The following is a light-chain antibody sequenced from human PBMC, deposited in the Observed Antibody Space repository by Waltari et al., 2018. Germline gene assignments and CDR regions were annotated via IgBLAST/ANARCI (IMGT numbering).Light chain of an antibody. CDR2: WAS. CDR1: TSVLYSSNNENY. V-gene: IGKV4-1*01. Sequence: DIVMTQSPDSLAVSLGERATINCKASTSVLYSSNNENYLAWYQQKPGQPPKLLIYWASTRESGVPDRFSGSGSGTDFTLTISSLQAEDVAVYYCQQYYNIPITFGQGTRLEIK. J-gene: IGKJ5*01. CDR3: QQYYNIPIT.